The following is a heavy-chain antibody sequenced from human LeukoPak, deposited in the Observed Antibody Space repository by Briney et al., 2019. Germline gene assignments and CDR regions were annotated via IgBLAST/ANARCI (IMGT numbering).Heavy chain of an antibody. CDR3: VRDTPGVGIDY. J-gene: IGHJ4*02. Sequence: GGSLRLSCAASGFTFTHYWMHWVRQVPGKGLVWVSHITSDGSSRGYADSAKGRFTISRDNAKNTLFLQMNSLRAEDTALYYCVRDTPGVGIDYWGQGTLVTVSS. CDR2: ITSDGSSR. CDR1: GFTFTHYW. V-gene: IGHV3-74*01. D-gene: IGHD1-14*01.